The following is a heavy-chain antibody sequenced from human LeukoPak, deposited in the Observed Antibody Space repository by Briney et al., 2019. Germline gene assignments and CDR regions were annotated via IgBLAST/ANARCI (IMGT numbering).Heavy chain of an antibody. Sequence: ASVKVSCKASGGTFSSYAISWVRQAPGQGLEWMGRIIPIFGIANYAQKFQGRVTITTDESTSTAYMELSSLRSEDTAVYYCASHGDYVYYFDYWGQGTLVTVSS. CDR3: ASHGDYVYYFDY. D-gene: IGHD4-17*01. V-gene: IGHV1-69*05. J-gene: IGHJ4*02. CDR1: GGTFSSYA. CDR2: IIPIFGIA.